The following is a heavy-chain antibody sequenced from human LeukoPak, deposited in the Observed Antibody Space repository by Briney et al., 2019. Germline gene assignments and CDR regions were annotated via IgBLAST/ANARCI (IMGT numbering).Heavy chain of an antibody. Sequence: SETLSLTCTVAGGSISSYYWSWIRQPPGKGLEWIGYIYYSGSTNYNPSLKSRVTISVDTSKNQFSPKLSSVTAADTAVYYCARGEYPHYFNYWGQGTLVTVSS. D-gene: IGHD6-6*01. CDR1: GGSISSYY. CDR3: ARGEYPHYFNY. CDR2: IYYSGST. J-gene: IGHJ4*02. V-gene: IGHV4-59*01.